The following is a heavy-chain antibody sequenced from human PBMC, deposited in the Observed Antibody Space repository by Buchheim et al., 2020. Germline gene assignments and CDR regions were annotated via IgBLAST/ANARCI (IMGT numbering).Heavy chain of an antibody. V-gene: IGHV4-34*01. J-gene: IGHJ4*02. CDR2: INHSGST. D-gene: IGHD5-24*01. Sequence: QVQLQQWGAGLLKPSETLSLTCAVYGGSFSNYYSIWIRQPPGKGLEWIGEINHSGSTNYNPSLKSRVAISVDKSKNQFSLKLSSVTAADTAVYYCARSGPMATIMAYWGQGTL. CDR3: ARSGPMATIMAY. CDR1: GGSFSNYY.